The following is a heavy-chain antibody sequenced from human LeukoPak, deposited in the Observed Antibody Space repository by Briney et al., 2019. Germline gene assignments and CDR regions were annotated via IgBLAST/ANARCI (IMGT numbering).Heavy chain of an antibody. D-gene: IGHD5-24*01. CDR2: IKEDGTET. CDR1: GFMFSSNR. CDR3: AKEGRSLQTY. J-gene: IGHJ4*02. V-gene: IGHV3-7*03. Sequence: GGSLRLSCAASGFMFSSNRMSWVRLAPGKGLEWVANIKEDGTETYYVDSVKGRFTISRDNAKNSLYLQMDSLRVEDTAVYYCAKEGRSLQTYWGQGTLVTVSS.